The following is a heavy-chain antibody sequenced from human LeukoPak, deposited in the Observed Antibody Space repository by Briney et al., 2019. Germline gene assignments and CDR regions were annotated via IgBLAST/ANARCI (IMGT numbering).Heavy chain of an antibody. Sequence: GGSLRLSCAASGSTVSSSAMSWVRQAPGRGLEWVSAIRGSGGSTHYADSVKGRFTISRDNPKNTLYLEMNSLRAEDTAVYYCAREDWKFDYWGQGTLVTVSS. CDR3: AREDWKFDY. J-gene: IGHJ4*02. D-gene: IGHD1-1*01. V-gene: IGHV3-23*01. CDR1: GSTVSSSA. CDR2: IRGSGGST.